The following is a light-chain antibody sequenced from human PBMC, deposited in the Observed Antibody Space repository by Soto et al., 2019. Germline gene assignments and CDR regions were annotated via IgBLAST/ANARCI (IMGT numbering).Light chain of an antibody. V-gene: IGKV3-15*01. J-gene: IGKJ4*01. CDR1: QSVSSY. Sequence: IVLTQSPATLSLSPGERATLSCRASQSVSSYLAWSQRKPGQAPRLLIYDTSTRATGVPTRFSGSRSGAEFTLTINSLQSEDFAVYYCQPYNNWPLTFGGGTKVEIK. CDR2: DTS. CDR3: QPYNNWPLT.